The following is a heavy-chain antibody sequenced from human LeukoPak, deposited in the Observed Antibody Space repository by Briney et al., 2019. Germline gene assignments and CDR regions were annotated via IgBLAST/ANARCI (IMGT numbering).Heavy chain of an antibody. Sequence: ASVKVSCKACGFIFTKYGISWVRQAPGQGLEWMGWISAYNGNTHYAQKVQGRVTMTTDTSTNTAYMELRSLRSDDTAVYYCATPLLDSSNWFFIYWGQGTLVTVSS. CDR2: ISAYNGNT. J-gene: IGHJ4*02. CDR1: GFIFTKYG. CDR3: ATPLLDSSNWFFIY. D-gene: IGHD6-13*01. V-gene: IGHV1-18*01.